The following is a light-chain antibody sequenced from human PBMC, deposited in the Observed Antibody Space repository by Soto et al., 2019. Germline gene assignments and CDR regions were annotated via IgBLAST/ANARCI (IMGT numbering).Light chain of an antibody. CDR2: AAS. V-gene: IGKV1-27*01. Sequence: EIQMTQSPPSLSASVGDTVTITCRASQGISNYLAWYQQKPGKVPKLLIYAASTLQSGVPSRFSGSGSGTDGTITISSLKKEDVATYYCQKYNSAIGTFGQGTKVDIK. CDR3: QKYNSAIGT. CDR1: QGISNY. J-gene: IGKJ1*01.